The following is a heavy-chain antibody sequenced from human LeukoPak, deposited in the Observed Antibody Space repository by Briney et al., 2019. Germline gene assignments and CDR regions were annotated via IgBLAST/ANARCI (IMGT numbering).Heavy chain of an antibody. J-gene: IGHJ4*02. V-gene: IGHV1-3*01. CDR1: GYTFTSYA. CDR2: INAGNGNT. Sequence: GASVKVSCKASGYTFTSYAMHWVRQAPGQRLEWMGWINAGNGNTKYSQKFQGRVTITRDTSASTAYMELSSLRSEDTAVYYCARAVGAVSGSAGDYFDYWGQGTLVTVSS. D-gene: IGHD5-12*01. CDR3: ARAVGAVSGSAGDYFDY.